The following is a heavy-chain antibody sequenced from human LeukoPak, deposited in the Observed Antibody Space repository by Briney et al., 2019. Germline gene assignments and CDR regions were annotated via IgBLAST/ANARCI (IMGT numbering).Heavy chain of an antibody. CDR1: GVSVNSGDCF. CDR3: ARGGSPDI. J-gene: IGHJ3*02. Sequence: SETLSLTCTVSGVSVNSGDCFWSWIRQPPGKGLEWIGYIYYSGSTYYNPSLKSRVTISVDTSKNQFSLKLTSVTAADTAVYYCARGGSPDIWGQGTMVTVSS. V-gene: IGHV4-30-4*01. D-gene: IGHD2-15*01. CDR2: IYYSGST.